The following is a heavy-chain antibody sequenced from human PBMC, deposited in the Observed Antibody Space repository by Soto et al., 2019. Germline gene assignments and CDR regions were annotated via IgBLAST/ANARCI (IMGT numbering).Heavy chain of an antibody. CDR2: ISYDGSNK. Sequence: PGGSVRLSCAASGFTFSSYGMHWVRQAPGKGLEWVAVISYDGSNKYYADSVKGRFTISRDNSKNTLYLQMNSLRAEDTAVYYCAKDRKYYGSSGLSNWGQGTLVTVSS. J-gene: IGHJ4*02. V-gene: IGHV3-30*18. D-gene: IGHD3-22*01. CDR1: GFTFSSYG. CDR3: AKDRKYYGSSGLSN.